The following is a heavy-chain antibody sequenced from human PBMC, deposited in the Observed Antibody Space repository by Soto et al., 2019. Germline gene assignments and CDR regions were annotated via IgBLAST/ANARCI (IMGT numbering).Heavy chain of an antibody. J-gene: IGHJ6*03. Sequence: GESLKISCKGSGYSFTSYWIGWVRQIPWKGLEWMGIIYPGDSNTRYSPSFQGQVTISVDKSINTAYLQWSSLKASDTATYYCARHVLTGYYHYYYPMNVWGKGNTVTVSS. CDR3: ARHVLTGYYHYYYPMNV. D-gene: IGHD3-9*01. CDR1: GYSFTSYW. CDR2: IYPGDSNT. V-gene: IGHV5-51*01.